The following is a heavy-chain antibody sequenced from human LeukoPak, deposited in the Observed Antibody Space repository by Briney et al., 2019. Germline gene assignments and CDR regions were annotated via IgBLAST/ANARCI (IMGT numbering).Heavy chain of an antibody. D-gene: IGHD1-26*01. CDR2: INAGNGNT. CDR1: GYTFTSYA. Sequence: GASVKVSCKASGYTFTSYAMHWVRQAPGQRLEWMGWINAGNGNTKYSQKFQGRVTITRDTSASTAYMELSSLRSEDSAVYYCAKSSGNVPEDFDYWGQGTLVTVSS. V-gene: IGHV1-3*01. CDR3: AKSSGNVPEDFDY. J-gene: IGHJ4*02.